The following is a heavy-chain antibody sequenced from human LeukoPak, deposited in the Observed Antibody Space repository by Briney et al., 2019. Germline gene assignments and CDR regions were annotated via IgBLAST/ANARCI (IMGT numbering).Heavy chain of an antibody. CDR3: VLMPGY. Sequence: SETLSLTCTVSGGSINSYYWSWIRQPPGKGLEWIGYIYYSGSINYNPSLKSQVTISVDTSKNQFSLNLSSVTAADTAVYYCVLMPGYWGQGTLVTVSS. J-gene: IGHJ4*02. CDR1: GGSINSYY. V-gene: IGHV4-59*01. D-gene: IGHD2-2*01. CDR2: IYYSGSI.